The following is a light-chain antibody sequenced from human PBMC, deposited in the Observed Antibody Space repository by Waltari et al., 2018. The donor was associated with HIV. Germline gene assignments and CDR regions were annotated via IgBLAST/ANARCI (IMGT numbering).Light chain of an antibody. CDR3: CSYAGSSNWV. J-gene: IGLJ3*02. CDR1: SSDVGSYNL. V-gene: IGLV2-23*01. CDR2: EGI. Sequence: QSALTQPASVSGSPGQSITISCTGSSSDVGSYNLVSWYQQHPGKAPKLIIYEGINRPTGVSKRFSCSKSGNTASLTISGLQAEDEADYYCCSYAGSSNWVFGGGTKVTVL.